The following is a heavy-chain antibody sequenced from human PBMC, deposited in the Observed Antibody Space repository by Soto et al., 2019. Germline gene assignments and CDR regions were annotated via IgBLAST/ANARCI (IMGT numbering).Heavy chain of an antibody. CDR3: SREVQPVFRREYDY. CDR2: ISGSGSP. J-gene: IGHJ4*02. CDR1: GFTFISHT. Sequence: EVQLVESGGGLVKPGGSLRLSCAVSGFTFISHTLNWVRQAPGKGLEWVSSISGSGSPYYADSVKGRFTISRDNAQNSLYLQMSSLRAVETAVYYCSREVQPVFRREYDYWGQGTLVTVSS. V-gene: IGHV3-21*04.